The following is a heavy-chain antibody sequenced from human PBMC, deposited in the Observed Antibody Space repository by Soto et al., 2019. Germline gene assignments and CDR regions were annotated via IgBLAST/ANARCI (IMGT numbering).Heavy chain of an antibody. V-gene: IGHV3-21*01. Sequence: EVQLVESGGGLVKPGGSLRLSCAASGFTFSSYSMNWVRQAPGKGLEWVSSISSSSSYMYYADSVMGRFTISRHNAKNSLYLQMNSLRAEDTAVYCCMRGGMDVWGQGATVTVSS. CDR3: MRGGMDV. CDR1: GFTFSSYS. J-gene: IGHJ6*02. CDR2: ISSSSSYM.